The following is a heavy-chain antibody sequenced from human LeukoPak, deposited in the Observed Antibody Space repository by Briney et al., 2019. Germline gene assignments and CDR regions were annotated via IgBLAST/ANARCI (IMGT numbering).Heavy chain of an antibody. V-gene: IGHV4-4*07. J-gene: IGHJ4*02. Sequence: SETLSLTCSVSGGSTNSYYWSWIRQSGGKGLEWIGRIYSSGSTVYNPSLNSRLTMSIDTSKNQFSLTLKSVTPTDTAVYYCARVKASSTSWTFDQWGQGALVTVSS. CDR2: IYSSGST. CDR1: GGSTNSYY. D-gene: IGHD2-2*01. CDR3: ARVKASSTSWTFDQ.